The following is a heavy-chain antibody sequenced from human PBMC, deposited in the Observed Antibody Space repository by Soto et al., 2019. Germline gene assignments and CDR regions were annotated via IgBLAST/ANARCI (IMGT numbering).Heavy chain of an antibody. V-gene: IGHV2-5*02. J-gene: IGHJ4*02. CDR2: VYWDDDK. CDR1: GFSLSTSGEG. CDR3: VHRRVQIFDF. Sequence: QITLKESGPTLVKPTQTLTLTCTFSGFSLSTSGEGVGWIRQPPGKALEWLALVYWDDDKRYSPSLKSRLTITKNTSKNQVVLTMTNMDPVDTATYYCVHRRVQIFDFWGQGALVTVSS. D-gene: IGHD1-1*01.